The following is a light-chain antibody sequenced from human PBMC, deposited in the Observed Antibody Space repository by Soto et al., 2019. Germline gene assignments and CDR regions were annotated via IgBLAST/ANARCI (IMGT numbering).Light chain of an antibody. V-gene: IGKV3-15*01. CDR2: GAS. J-gene: IGKJ1*01. CDR1: QSVSSNY. Sequence: EVVLTQSPGTLSLSPGDRVTLSCRASQSVSSNYLAWYQHKSGQAPRLLIFGASNRAAGIPARFSGSGSGTEFTLTISSLQSEDFAVYYCQQYNNWPPWTFGQGTKVDIK. CDR3: QQYNNWPPWT.